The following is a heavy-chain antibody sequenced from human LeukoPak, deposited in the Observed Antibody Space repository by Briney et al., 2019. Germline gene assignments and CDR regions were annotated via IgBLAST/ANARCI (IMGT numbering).Heavy chain of an antibody. CDR3: AKDMRSSRGPGDWYFDL. Sequence: PGGSLRLSCAASGFTFSSYGMHWVRQAPGKGLEWVAVISYDGSKKYYADSVKGRFTISRDNSKNSLYLQMNSLRTEDTALYYCAKDMRSSRGPGDWYFDLWGRGTLVTVSS. CDR1: GFTFSSYG. J-gene: IGHJ2*01. CDR2: ISYDGSKK. V-gene: IGHV3-30*18. D-gene: IGHD2-15*01.